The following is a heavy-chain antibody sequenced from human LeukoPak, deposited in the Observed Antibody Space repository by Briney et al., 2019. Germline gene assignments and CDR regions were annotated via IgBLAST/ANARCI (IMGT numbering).Heavy chain of an antibody. CDR1: GFTVSSNY. CDR3: ARDLTSVGATSPAYDI. CDR2: IYSGGST. Sequence: GGSLRLSCAASGFTVSSNYMSWVRQAPGKGLEWVSVIYSGGSTYYADSVKGRFTISRDNSKNTLYPQMNSLRAEDTAVYYCARDLTSVGATSPAYDIWGQGTMVTVSS. V-gene: IGHV3-66*01. J-gene: IGHJ3*02. D-gene: IGHD1-26*01.